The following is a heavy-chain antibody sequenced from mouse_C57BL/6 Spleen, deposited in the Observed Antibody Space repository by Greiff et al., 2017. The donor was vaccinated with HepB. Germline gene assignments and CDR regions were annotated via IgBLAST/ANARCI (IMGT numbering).Heavy chain of an antibody. J-gene: IGHJ3*01. D-gene: IGHD2-5*01. V-gene: IGHV14-4*01. Sequence: EVMLVESGAELVRPGASVKLSCTASGFNIKDDYMHWVKQRPEQGLEWIGWIDPENGDTEYASKFQGKATITADTSSNTAYLQLSSLTSEDTAVYYCTTNSNYDYWGQGTLVTVSA. CDR1: GFNIKDDY. CDR2: IDPENGDT. CDR3: TTNSNYDY.